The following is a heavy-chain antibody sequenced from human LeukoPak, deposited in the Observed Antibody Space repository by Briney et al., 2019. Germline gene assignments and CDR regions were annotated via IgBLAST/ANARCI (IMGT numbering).Heavy chain of an antibody. CDR2: IYYSGST. CDR1: GGSISSSSYY. D-gene: IGHD3-10*01. J-gene: IGHJ4*02. CDR3: ARHLGITMVRGVVDY. Sequence: PSETLSLTCTVSGGSISSSSYYWGWIRQPPGKGLEWIGSIYYSGSTYYNPSLKSRATISVDTSKNQFSLKLSSVTAADTAVYYCARHLGITMVRGVVDYWGQGTLVTVSS. V-gene: IGHV4-39*01.